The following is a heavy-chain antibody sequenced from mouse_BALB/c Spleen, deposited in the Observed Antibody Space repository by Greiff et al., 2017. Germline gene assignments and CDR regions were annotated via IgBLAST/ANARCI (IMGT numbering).Heavy chain of an antibody. D-gene: IGHD3-1*01. CDR3: ARRGSGDGWFAY. V-gene: IGHV5-12-1*01. J-gene: IGHJ3*01. CDR1: GFAFSSYD. CDR2: ISSGGGST. Sequence: EVQLVESGGGLVKPGGSLKLSCAASGFAFSSYDMSWVRQTPGKRLEWVAYISSGGGSTYYPDTVKGRFTISRDNAKNTLYLQLSSLKSEDTAIDYCARRGSGDGWFAYWGQGTPVTVSA.